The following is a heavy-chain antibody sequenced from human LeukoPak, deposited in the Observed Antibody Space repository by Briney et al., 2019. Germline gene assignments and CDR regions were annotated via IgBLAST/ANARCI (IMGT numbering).Heavy chain of an antibody. V-gene: IGHV3-23*01. J-gene: IGHJ4*02. CDR1: GFTFSSYA. CDR3: AKDLAYYYDSSGYYGDY. CDR2: ISGSGGST. Sequence: PGGSLRLSCAASGFTFSSYAMSWVRQAPGKGLEWVSAISGSGGSTYYAGSVKGRFTISRDNSKNTLYLQMNSLRAEDTAVYYCAKDLAYYYDSSGYYGDYWGQGTLVTVSS. D-gene: IGHD3-22*01.